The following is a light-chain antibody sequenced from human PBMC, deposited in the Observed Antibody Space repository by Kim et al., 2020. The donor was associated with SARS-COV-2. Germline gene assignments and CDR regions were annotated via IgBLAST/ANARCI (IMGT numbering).Light chain of an antibody. Sequence: DIQMTQSPSSLSASVGDRVTIACRASQDIGNYLAWYQQKPGKVPKLLISAASTLQSGVPSRFSGSGSGSDFTLTINSLQPEDVATCYCQKYNSAPWTFGQGTKVDIK. CDR3: QKYNSAPWT. J-gene: IGKJ1*01. V-gene: IGKV1-27*01. CDR2: AAS. CDR1: QDIGNY.